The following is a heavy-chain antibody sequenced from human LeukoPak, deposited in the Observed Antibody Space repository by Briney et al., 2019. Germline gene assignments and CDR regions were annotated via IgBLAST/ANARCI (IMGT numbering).Heavy chain of an antibody. D-gene: IGHD7-27*01. Sequence: MPSETLSLTCTVSGGSISSSSYYWGWIRQPPGKGLEWIGSIYCSGSTYYNPSLKSRVTISVDTSKNQFSLKLSSVTAADTAMYYCTTANWGVYWYFDLWGRGTLVTVSS. CDR3: TTANWGVYWYFDL. CDR2: IYCSGST. V-gene: IGHV4-39*07. J-gene: IGHJ2*01. CDR1: GGSISSSSYY.